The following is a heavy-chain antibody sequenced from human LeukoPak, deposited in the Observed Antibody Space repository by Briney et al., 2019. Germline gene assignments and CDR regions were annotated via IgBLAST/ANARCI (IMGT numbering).Heavy chain of an antibody. V-gene: IGHV4-59*06. CDR2: IYYSGST. J-gene: IGHJ3*02. Sequence: SETLSLTCTVSGGSISSYYWSWIRQHPGKGLEWIGYIYYSGSTYYNPSLKSRVTISVDTSKNQFSLKLSSVTAADTAVYYCARERDYDYVWGSYQVPHAFDIWGQGTMVTVSS. CDR3: ARERDYDYVWGSYQVPHAFDI. CDR1: GGSISSYY. D-gene: IGHD3-16*02.